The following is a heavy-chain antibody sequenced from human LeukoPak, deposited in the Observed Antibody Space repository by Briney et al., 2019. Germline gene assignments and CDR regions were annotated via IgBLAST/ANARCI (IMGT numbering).Heavy chain of an antibody. CDR3: ARDQHYYDSSGQAGY. Sequence: ASVKVSCKVSGYTLTELSMHWVRQAPGKGLEWMGGFDPEDGETIYAQKLQGRVTMTTDTSTSTAYMELRSLRSDDTAVYYCARDQHYYDSSGQAGYWGQGTLVTVSS. V-gene: IGHV1-24*01. D-gene: IGHD3-22*01. J-gene: IGHJ4*02. CDR1: GYTLTELS. CDR2: FDPEDGET.